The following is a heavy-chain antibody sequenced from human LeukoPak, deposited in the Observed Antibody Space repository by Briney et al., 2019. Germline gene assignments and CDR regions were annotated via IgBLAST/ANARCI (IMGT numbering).Heavy chain of an antibody. D-gene: IGHD3-10*01. V-gene: IGHV4-39*01. CDR2: IYYSGST. CDR1: GGSISSSSYY. Sequence: SETLSLTCTVSGGSISSSSYYWGWIRQPPGKGLEWLGSIYYSGSTYYNPSLKSRVTISVDTSKNQFSLKLSSVTAADTAVYYCARVKYYGSGSQYYFDYWGQGTLVTVSS. CDR3: ARVKYYGSGSQYYFDY. J-gene: IGHJ4*02.